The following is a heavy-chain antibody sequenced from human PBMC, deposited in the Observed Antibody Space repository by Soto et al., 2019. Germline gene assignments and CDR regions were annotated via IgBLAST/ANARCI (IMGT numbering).Heavy chain of an antibody. Sequence: GGSLRLSCAASGFTFRTYAMHWVRQAPGKGLEWVAVISYDGSNKYYADSVKGRFTISRDNSKNTLYLQMNSLRPEDTALYYCARANYYDSSGYYSPSGYYFDDWGQGTLVTVSS. J-gene: IGHJ4*02. V-gene: IGHV3-30-3*01. CDR3: ARANYYDSSGYYSPSGYYFDD. CDR1: GFTFRTYA. D-gene: IGHD3-22*01. CDR2: ISYDGSNK.